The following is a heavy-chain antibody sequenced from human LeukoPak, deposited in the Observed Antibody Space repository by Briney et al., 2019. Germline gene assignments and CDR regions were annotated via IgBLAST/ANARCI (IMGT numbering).Heavy chain of an antibody. V-gene: IGHV1-18*01. CDR2: ISAYNGNT. D-gene: IGHD6-19*01. CDR3: ARVGYSSGWCESGWFDP. J-gene: IGHJ5*02. CDR1: GYTFTSYG. Sequence: ASVKVSCKASGYTFTSYGISWVRQAPGQGLEWMGWISAYNGNTNYAQKLQGRVTMTTDTSTSTAYMELRSLRSDDTAVYYCARVGYSSGWCESGWFDPWGQGTLVTVSS.